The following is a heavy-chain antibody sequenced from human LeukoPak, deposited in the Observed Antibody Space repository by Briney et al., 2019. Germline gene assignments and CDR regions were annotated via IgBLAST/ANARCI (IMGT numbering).Heavy chain of an antibody. CDR2: INHSGRT. CDR1: GGSFSTYY. CDR3: ARGGYYGSGNDFRFDP. D-gene: IGHD3-10*01. V-gene: IGHV4-34*01. Sequence: SQTLSLTCAVYGGSFSTYYWSWVRQPPGRGLEWIGEINHSGRTNYNPSLKSRVTISVDTSKSQFSLKLSSVTAADTAIYYCARGGYYGSGNDFRFDPWGQGTLVTVSS. J-gene: IGHJ5*02.